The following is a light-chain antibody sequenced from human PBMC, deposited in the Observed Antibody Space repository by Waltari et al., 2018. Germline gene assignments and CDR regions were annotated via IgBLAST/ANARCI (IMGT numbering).Light chain of an antibody. V-gene: IGKV1-5*03. Sequence: DIQMTQSPSTPSASVGDRVTISCRASQSVGTCLAWYQQKPGKAPKLLIYMASSLESGVPSRFSGSGSGTEFTLTISSLQPDDFATYSCQQYSSFSTFGQGTKV. CDR3: QQYSSFST. J-gene: IGKJ2*01. CDR1: QSVGTC. CDR2: MAS.